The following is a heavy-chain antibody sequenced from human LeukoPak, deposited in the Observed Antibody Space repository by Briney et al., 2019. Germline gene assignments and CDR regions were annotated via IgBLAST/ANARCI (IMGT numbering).Heavy chain of an antibody. CDR2: ISTGGGIT. J-gene: IGHJ5*02. Sequence: PWGSLRLSCAASGFTFSIYAMTWARQAPGKGLGWVSDISTGGGITYYADSVKGRFTISRDNSKNTLYLQMNSLRAEDSAVYYCATKYSWGQGTLVTVSS. CDR1: GFTFSIYA. V-gene: IGHV3-23*01. CDR3: ATKYS. D-gene: IGHD3-10*01.